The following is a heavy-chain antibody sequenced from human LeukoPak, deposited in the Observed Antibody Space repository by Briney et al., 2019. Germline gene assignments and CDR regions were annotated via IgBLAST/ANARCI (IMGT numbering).Heavy chain of an antibody. D-gene: IGHD2-8*01. CDR1: GGTFSSYA. CDR2: IIPIFGTA. Sequence: SVKVSCKASGGTFSSYAISWVRQAPGQGLEWMGGIIPIFGTANYAQKFQGRVTITTDKSTSTAYMELSSLRSEDTAVYYCARAGYCTNGVCYRRNYYYYMDVWGKGTTVTVSS. J-gene: IGHJ6*03. CDR3: ARAGYCTNGVCYRRNYYYYMDV. V-gene: IGHV1-69*05.